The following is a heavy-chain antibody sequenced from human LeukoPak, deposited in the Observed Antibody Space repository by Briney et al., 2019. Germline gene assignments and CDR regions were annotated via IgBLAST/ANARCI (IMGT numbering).Heavy chain of an antibody. CDR1: GFTFSRYW. J-gene: IGHJ3*01. CDR3: LAATILVVKGPDAFDV. CDR2: IKEDGSEK. V-gene: IGHV3-7*01. D-gene: IGHD3-22*01. Sequence: GGSLRLSCAASGFTFSRYWMSWVRQAPGKRLEWVANIKEDGSEKYYVDSVKGRFTISRDNAKNSLYLQMNSLTAEDTAVYYWLAATILVVKGPDAFDVWGQGTMVTVSS.